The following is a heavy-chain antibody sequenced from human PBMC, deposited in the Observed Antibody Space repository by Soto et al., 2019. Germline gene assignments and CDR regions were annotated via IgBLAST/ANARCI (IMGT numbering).Heavy chain of an antibody. Sequence: GESLKISCKGSGYSFTSYWIGWVRQMPGKGLEWMGIIYPGDSDTRYSPSFQGQVTISADKSISTAYLQWSSLKASDTVMYYCARLSGYYGSGSYSIDYWGQGTLVTVSS. CDR3: ARLSGYYGSGSYSIDY. CDR1: GYSFTSYW. V-gene: IGHV5-51*01. CDR2: IYPGDSDT. D-gene: IGHD3-10*01. J-gene: IGHJ4*02.